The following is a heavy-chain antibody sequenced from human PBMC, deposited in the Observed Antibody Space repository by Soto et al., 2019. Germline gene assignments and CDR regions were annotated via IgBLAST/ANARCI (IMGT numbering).Heavy chain of an antibody. CDR3: ARDKDDYGDYGDS. Sequence: QVQLVESGGGVVQPGRSLRLSCAASGFTFSRYSMHWVRQAPGTGLEWVAIISSDGSNKNYADAVKGGSTISRDSSKNTVYLQMNSLRAEDTSVYYCARDKDDYGDYGDSWGQGTLVTVSS. V-gene: IGHV3-30*14. CDR1: GFTFSRYS. CDR2: ISSDGSNK. J-gene: IGHJ4*02. D-gene: IGHD4-17*01.